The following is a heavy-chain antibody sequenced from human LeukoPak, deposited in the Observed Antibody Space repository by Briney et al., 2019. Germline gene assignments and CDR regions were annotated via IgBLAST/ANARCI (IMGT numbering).Heavy chain of an antibody. V-gene: IGHV3-33*06. CDR2: IWSDGSHK. CDR3: AKDSNEFGDSQLGF. D-gene: IGHD3-3*01. Sequence: PGGSLTVSCAASGFTFSDFGVHWVRQAPGKGLEWVAVIWSDGSHKYYDDSVKGRFTISRDNSRSTLYLQMNDLRAEDTAVYYCAKDSNEFGDSQLGFWGQGTLVTVSS. J-gene: IGHJ4*02. CDR1: GFTFSDFG.